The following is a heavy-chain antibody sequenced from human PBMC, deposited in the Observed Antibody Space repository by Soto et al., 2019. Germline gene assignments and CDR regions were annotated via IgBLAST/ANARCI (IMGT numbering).Heavy chain of an antibody. CDR1: GFVFRSYD. D-gene: IGHD2-15*01. CDR3: ARDRRGYSTSA. Sequence: QAQLVESGGDVVQPGTSLRRSCAASGFVFRSYDMHWVRQAPGKGLEWVAIISYDGNNKYYADSVKGRFTISRDNSKNTLSLQMNSLRPDDTAVYYCARDRRGYSTSAWGQGNLVTDSS. J-gene: IGHJ5*02. CDR2: ISYDGNNK. V-gene: IGHV3-30-3*01.